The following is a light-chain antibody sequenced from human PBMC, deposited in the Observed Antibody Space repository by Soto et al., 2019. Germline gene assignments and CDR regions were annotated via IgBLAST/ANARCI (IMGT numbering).Light chain of an antibody. J-gene: IGLJ1*01. CDR3: SSYAGSRNV. V-gene: IGLV2-8*01. CDR1: SSDVGGYNY. Sequence: QSVLTQPPSASGSPGQSVTISCTGTSSDVGGYNYVSWYQQHPGKAPKLMIYEVNKRPSGVPDRFSGSKSGNTASLTVSGLQAEDEADYYCSSYAGSRNVFGTGIKV. CDR2: EVN.